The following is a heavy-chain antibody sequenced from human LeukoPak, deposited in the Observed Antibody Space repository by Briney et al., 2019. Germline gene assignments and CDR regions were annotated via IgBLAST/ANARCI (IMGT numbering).Heavy chain of an antibody. CDR3: AATYYDILTGYFNDY. CDR2: IWYDRSNK. V-gene: IGHV3-33*01. Sequence: TGGSLRLSCAASGFTFSSYGMHWVRQAPGKGLEWVAVIWYDRSNKYYADSVKGRFTISRDNSKNTLYLQMNSLRAEDTAVYYCAATYYDILTGYFNDYWGQGTLVTVSS. J-gene: IGHJ4*02. D-gene: IGHD3-9*01. CDR1: GFTFSSYG.